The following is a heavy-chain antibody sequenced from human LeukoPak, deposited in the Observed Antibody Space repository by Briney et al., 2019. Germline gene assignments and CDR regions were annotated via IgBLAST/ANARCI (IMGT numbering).Heavy chain of an antibody. CDR1: GYSISSGYY. CDR3: ARDGYNPVAFDI. J-gene: IGHJ3*02. CDR2: IYHSGST. Sequence: SETLSLTCTVSGYSISSGYYWAWIRQPPGKGLEWIGSIYHSGSTYYNPSLKSRVTISIDTSKSQFSLNLKSVTAADTAVYYCARDGYNPVAFDIWGQGTVVTVSS. V-gene: IGHV4-38-2*02. D-gene: IGHD5-24*01.